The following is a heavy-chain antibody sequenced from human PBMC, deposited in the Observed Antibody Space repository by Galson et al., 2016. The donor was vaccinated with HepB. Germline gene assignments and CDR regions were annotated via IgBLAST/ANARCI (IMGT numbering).Heavy chain of an antibody. Sequence: SLRLSCAASGFTFSLYSMNWVRQAPGKGLEWVSTIGTAGDTYYPGSVKGRFTLSRENAKNSLYLQMNSLRAGDTAVYYCARGAARPGDWYFDLWGRGTLVTVSS. CDR1: GFTFSLYS. V-gene: IGHV3-13*01. J-gene: IGHJ2*01. CDR3: ARGAARPGDWYFDL. D-gene: IGHD6-6*01. CDR2: IGTAGDT.